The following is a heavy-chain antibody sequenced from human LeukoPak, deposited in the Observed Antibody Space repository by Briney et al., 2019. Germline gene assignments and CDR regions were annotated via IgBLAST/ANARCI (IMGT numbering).Heavy chain of an antibody. J-gene: IGHJ6*03. CDR3: ASQYKDYYYYMDV. CDR1: GGSISSGGYY. Sequence: PSETLSLTCTVSGGSISSGGYYWSWIRQPPGKGLEWIGYIYHSGSTYYNPSLKSRVTISVDTSKNQFSLKLSSVTAADTAVYYCASQYKDYYYYMDVWGKGTTVTVSS. CDR2: IYHSGST. V-gene: IGHV4-30-2*03. D-gene: IGHD1-1*01.